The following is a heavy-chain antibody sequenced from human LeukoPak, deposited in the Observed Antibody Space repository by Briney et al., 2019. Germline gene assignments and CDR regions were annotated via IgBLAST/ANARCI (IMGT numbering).Heavy chain of an antibody. J-gene: IGHJ6*03. CDR3: ARDRRYNHYYYMDV. Sequence: PGGSLRLSCAASGFTFSSYSMNWVRQAPGKGLEWVSSISSSSSYIYYADSVKGRFTGSRDNAKNSLFLQMNSLRAEDTAVYYCARDRRYNHYYYMDVWGKGTTVIVSS. V-gene: IGHV3-21*01. CDR2: ISSSSSYI. CDR1: GFTFSSYS.